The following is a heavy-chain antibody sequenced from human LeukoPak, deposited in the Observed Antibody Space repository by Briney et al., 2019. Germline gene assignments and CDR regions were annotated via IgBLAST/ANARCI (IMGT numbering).Heavy chain of an antibody. CDR1: GGSITAYY. CDR2: FYYTASS. J-gene: IGHJ4*02. D-gene: IGHD6-19*01. V-gene: IGHV4-59*08. Sequence: SETLSLTCTVSGGSITAYYWSWIRQPPGKGLEWIGYFYYTASSNYNPSLKSRVSMSIDTSKNQFSLKLSSVTAADTAVYYCARNTPAGYNSGRYYFDHWGRGILVTVSS. CDR3: ARNTPAGYNSGRYYFDH.